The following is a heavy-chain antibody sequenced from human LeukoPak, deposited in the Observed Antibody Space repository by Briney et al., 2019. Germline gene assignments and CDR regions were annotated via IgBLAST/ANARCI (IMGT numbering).Heavy chain of an antibody. V-gene: IGHV3-74*01. Sequence: GGSLRLSCATSGFTFSRDWMHWVRQVPGKGLVWVSRINSDGSRTNYADSVKGRFTISRDNAKNTLYLQMNSLRAEDTAVYYCARDREYCSGGSCYVSFDYWGQGTLVTVSS. J-gene: IGHJ4*02. CDR2: INSDGSRT. CDR1: GFTFSRDW. D-gene: IGHD2-15*01. CDR3: ARDREYCSGGSCYVSFDY.